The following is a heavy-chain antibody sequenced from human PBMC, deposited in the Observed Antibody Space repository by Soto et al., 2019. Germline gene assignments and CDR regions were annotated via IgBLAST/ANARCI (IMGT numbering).Heavy chain of an antibody. CDR3: ARHRPSGFDP. CDR1: GYTFATYG. CDR2: ISAYNGNR. V-gene: IGHV1-18*01. J-gene: IGHJ5*02. D-gene: IGHD2-15*01. Sequence: ASVKVSCKASGYTFATYGISWFRQAPGQGPEGMGWISAYNGNRDYAQKLQGRITMTTDTSTSTAFMELRSLTSDDTAVYYCARHRPSGFDPWGQGTLVTVSS.